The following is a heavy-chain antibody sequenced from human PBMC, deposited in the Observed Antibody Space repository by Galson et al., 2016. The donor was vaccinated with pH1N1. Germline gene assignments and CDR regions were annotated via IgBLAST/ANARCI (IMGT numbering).Heavy chain of an antibody. CDR1: GFSLRSNGVG. CDR2: IYWTDDK. V-gene: IGHV2-5*01. Sequence: PALVKPTQTLTLTCTFSGFSLRSNGVGVGWIRQPPGKALEWLVIYWTDDKRYSPPLKSRLTITKDTSKNQVVLTMTNMDPVDTATYYCAHSVGTRVFGVVTNFNWFDPWGQGTLVTGSS. J-gene: IGHJ5*02. CDR3: AHSVGTRVFGVVTNFNWFDP. D-gene: IGHD3-3*01.